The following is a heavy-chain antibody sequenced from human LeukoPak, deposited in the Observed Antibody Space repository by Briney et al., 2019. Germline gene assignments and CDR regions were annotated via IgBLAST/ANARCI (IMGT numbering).Heavy chain of an antibody. CDR2: IKQDGSEK. V-gene: IGHV3-7*01. Sequence: GGSLRLSCAASGFTFTSYWMSWVRQAPGKGLEWVANIKQDGSEKYYVDSVKGRFTISRDNAKNSLYLQMNGLRAEDTAVYYCARDQYGGNSGVGYDAFDIWGQGTMVTVFS. D-gene: IGHD4-23*01. J-gene: IGHJ3*02. CDR1: GFTFTSYW. CDR3: ARDQYGGNSGVGYDAFDI.